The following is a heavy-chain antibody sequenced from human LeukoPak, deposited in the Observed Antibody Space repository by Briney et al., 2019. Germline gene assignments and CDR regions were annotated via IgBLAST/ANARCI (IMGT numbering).Heavy chain of an antibody. D-gene: IGHD3-22*01. Sequence: SETLSLTCTVSGGSISSGGYSWSWIRQPAGNGLEWIGRIYTSGSTNYNPSLKSRVTISVDTSKNQFSLKLSSVTAADTAVYYCARGYYDSSGFDYWGQGTLVTVSS. J-gene: IGHJ4*02. CDR2: IYTSGST. V-gene: IGHV4-61*02. CDR1: GGSISSGGYS. CDR3: ARGYYDSSGFDY.